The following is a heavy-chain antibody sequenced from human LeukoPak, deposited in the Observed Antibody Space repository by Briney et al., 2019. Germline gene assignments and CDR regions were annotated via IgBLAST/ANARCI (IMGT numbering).Heavy chain of an antibody. CDR3: ARALDSSSSRYQAFEE. V-gene: IGHV3-48*04. D-gene: IGHD2-2*01. CDR2: ISSSSSTI. CDR1: GFTFSSYA. J-gene: IGHJ4*02. Sequence: GGSLRLSCAASGFTFSSYAMSWVRQAPGKGLEWVSYISSSSSTIYYADSVKGRFTISRDNAKSSLYLQMNSLRAEDTAVYYCARALDSSSSRYQAFEEWGQGTLVTVSS.